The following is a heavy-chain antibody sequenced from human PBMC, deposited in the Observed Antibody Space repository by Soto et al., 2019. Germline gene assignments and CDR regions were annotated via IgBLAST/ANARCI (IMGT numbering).Heavy chain of an antibody. J-gene: IGHJ4*02. CDR1: GFTFSSYA. Sequence: GGSLRLSCAASGFTFSSYAMSWVRQAPGKGLEWVSAISGSGGSTYYADSVKGRFTISRDNSKNTLYMKINRLKAEDTTVYYCAKASYCSSISCYPYDFWSGYYTPFDYWGQGTLVTVSS. V-gene: IGHV3-23*01. CDR3: AKASYCSSISCYPYDFWSGYYTPFDY. D-gene: IGHD3-3*01. CDR2: ISGSGGST.